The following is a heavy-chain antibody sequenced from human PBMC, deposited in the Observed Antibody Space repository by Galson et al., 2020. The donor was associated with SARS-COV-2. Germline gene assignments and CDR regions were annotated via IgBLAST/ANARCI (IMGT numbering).Heavy chain of an antibody. CDR3: AKGIDRTIWFADF. J-gene: IGHJ4*02. CDR1: GLTFSSYV. CDR2: IGDSGHHT. V-gene: IGHV3-23*01. D-gene: IGHD2-21*01. Sequence: QAGGSLRLSCAASGLTFSSYVMSWIRQAPGKGLEWVSSIGDSGHHTYFADSVKGRFTISRDNSKNTLYLQMSSLRGEDTAVYYWAKGIDRTIWFADFWGQGMLVTVSS.